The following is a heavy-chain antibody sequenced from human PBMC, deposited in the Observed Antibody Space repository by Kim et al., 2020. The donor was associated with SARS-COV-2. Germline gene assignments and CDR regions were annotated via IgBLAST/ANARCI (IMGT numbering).Heavy chain of an antibody. D-gene: IGHD1-26*01. Sequence: GGSLRLSCAASGFDFYNYVMSWVRQAPGKGLEWVSAIHENDGRTYNAGSAKGRFTISRDNSRNMLYLQMNSLRAEDTAVYYCAKAAGTSGSYQRDAFDVWGPGTLVTVGS. V-gene: IGHV3-23*01. J-gene: IGHJ3*01. CDR2: IHENDGRT. CDR1: GFDFYNYV. CDR3: AKAAGTSGSYQRDAFDV.